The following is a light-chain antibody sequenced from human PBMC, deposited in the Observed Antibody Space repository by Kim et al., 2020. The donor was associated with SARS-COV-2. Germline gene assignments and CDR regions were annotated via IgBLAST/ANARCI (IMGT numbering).Light chain of an antibody. CDR3: HSYDSSLSGLV. CDR2: GNS. CDR1: SSNIGAGYY. J-gene: IGLJ2*01. V-gene: IGLV1-40*01. Sequence: QSVLTQPPSVSGAPGQRVTISCTGSSSNIGAGYYVHWYQQQPGTAPKLLIYGNSNRPSGVPDRFSGSKSGTSASLAITGLQAEDEADYYCHSYDSSLSGLVFGGGTQLTVL.